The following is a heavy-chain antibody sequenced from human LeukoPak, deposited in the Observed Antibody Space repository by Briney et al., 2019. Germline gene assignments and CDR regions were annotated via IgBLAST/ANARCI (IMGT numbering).Heavy chain of an antibody. CDR2: IWYDASGQ. CDR1: GFSFSTFG. CDR3: ARDSLYDDNGYYHYFDY. V-gene: IGHV3-33*01. Sequence: GGSLRLSCAASGFSFSTFGMHWVRQAPGKGLEWVAMIWYDASGQHYADSVKGRFTISRDTSKNTLYLQMNSLRAEDTAVYFCARDSLYDDNGYYHYFDYWGRGTLVTVSS. J-gene: IGHJ4*02. D-gene: IGHD3-22*01.